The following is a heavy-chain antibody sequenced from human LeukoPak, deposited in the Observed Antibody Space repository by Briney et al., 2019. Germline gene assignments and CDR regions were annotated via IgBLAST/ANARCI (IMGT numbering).Heavy chain of an antibody. CDR2: ISSSSSYI. J-gene: IGHJ4*02. CDR1: GFTFSSYS. Sequence: GGSLRVSCAASGFTFSSYSMNWVRQAPGKGLEWVSSISSSSSYIYYADSVKGRFTISRDNAKNSLYLQMNSLRAEDTAVYYCAREAAAGRFDYWGQGTLVTVSS. D-gene: IGHD6-13*01. CDR3: AREAAAGRFDY. V-gene: IGHV3-21*01.